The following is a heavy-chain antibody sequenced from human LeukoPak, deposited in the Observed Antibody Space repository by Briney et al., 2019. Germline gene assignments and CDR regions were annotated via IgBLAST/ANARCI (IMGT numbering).Heavy chain of an antibody. Sequence: GGSLRLSCAASGFTFSSYGMHWVRQAPGKGLEGVAVIWYDGSNKYYADSVKGRFTISRDNSKNTLYLQMNSLRAEDTAVYYCAKGADILTGYLGPDDAFDIWGQGTMVTVSS. CDR3: AKGADILTGYLGPDDAFDI. D-gene: IGHD3-9*01. V-gene: IGHV3-33*06. CDR1: GFTFSSYG. J-gene: IGHJ3*02. CDR2: IWYDGSNK.